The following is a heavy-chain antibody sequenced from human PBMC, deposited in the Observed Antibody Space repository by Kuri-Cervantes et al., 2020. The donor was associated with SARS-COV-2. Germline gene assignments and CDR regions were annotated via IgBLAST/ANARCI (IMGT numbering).Heavy chain of an antibody. D-gene: IGHD6-13*01. CDR2: IIPILGTA. CDR3: ARDFIAAAGIDY. CDR1: GGTFSSYA. Sequence: SVKVSCKASGGTFSSYAISWVRQAHGQGLEWMGRIIPILGTANYAQKFQGRVTITADKSTSTAYMELSSLRSEDTAVYYCARDFIAAAGIDYWGQGTLVTDSS. V-gene: IGHV1-69*04. J-gene: IGHJ4*02.